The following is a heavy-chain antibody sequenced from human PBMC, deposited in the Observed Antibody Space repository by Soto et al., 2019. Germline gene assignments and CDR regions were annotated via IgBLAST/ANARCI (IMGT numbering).Heavy chain of an antibody. CDR3: ARGLVIRPYYYHGMDV. D-gene: IGHD3-9*01. J-gene: IGHJ6*02. CDR1: GGSISSYY. V-gene: IGHV4-4*09. Sequence: SETLSLTCTVSGGSISSYYRRWIRQPPGKGLEWIGYISSIGSTYYNPSLKSRVSVSRDTSKNQFSLKLSSVTTTDTAVYYCARGLVIRPYYYHGMDVWDQGSTVTVSS. CDR2: ISSIGST.